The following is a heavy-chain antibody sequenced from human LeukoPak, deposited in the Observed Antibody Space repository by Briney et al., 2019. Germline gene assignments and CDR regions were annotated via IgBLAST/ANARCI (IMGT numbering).Heavy chain of an antibody. Sequence: GGSLRLSCAASGFTFSSYGIHWVRQAPGKGLEWAAVISYDGSHKYYADSVKGRFTISRDNSKNTLYLQMNGLRAEDTAIYYCAKNLWFGELVAPWDAFDIWGQGTMVTVSS. D-gene: IGHD3-10*01. J-gene: IGHJ3*02. CDR3: AKNLWFGELVAPWDAFDI. CDR2: ISYDGSHK. V-gene: IGHV3-30*18. CDR1: GFTFSSYG.